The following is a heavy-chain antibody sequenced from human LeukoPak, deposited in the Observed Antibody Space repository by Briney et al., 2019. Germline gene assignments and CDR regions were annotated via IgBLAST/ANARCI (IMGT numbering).Heavy chain of an antibody. CDR1: GGSFCGYY. CDR3: ARARRSIAARPRDAFDI. CDR2: INHRGST. Sequence: SETLSLTPAVYGGSFCGYYWSWIRQPPGKGLEWIGEINHRGSTNYNPSLKSRVTISVYTSKNQFSLKLSSVTAADTAVYYCARARRSIAARPRDAFDIWGQGTMVTVSS. D-gene: IGHD6-6*01. J-gene: IGHJ3*02. V-gene: IGHV4-34*01.